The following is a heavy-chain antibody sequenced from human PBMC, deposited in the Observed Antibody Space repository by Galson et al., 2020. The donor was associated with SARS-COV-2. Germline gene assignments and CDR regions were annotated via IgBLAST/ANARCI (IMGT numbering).Heavy chain of an antibody. CDR2: IKQDGSEK. J-gene: IGHJ4*02. V-gene: IGHV3-7*03. Sequence: GESLKISCAASGFTLSNYWMDWVRQAPGKGLEWVATIKQDGSEKYYVDSVKGRFTVSRDNAKNSLHLQMDSLTDEDTAVYYCARDSRVTGWYYFDYWGQGTLVTVSS. D-gene: IGHD6-19*01. CDR3: ARDSRVTGWYYFDY. CDR1: GFTLSNYW.